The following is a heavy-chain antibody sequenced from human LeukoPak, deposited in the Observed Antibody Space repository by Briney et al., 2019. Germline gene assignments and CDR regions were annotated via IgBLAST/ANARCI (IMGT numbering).Heavy chain of an antibody. V-gene: IGHV3-21*01. D-gene: IGHD6-13*01. J-gene: IGHJ4*02. CDR2: ISSSRSYI. CDR1: GFTFSSYS. CDR3: ARFIAAPYYFDY. Sequence: TGGSLRLSCAASGFTFSSYSMNWVRKAPGKGLEWVSFISSSRSYIYYADSVKGRFTISRDNAKNSLYLQMNSLRAEDTAVYYCARFIAAPYYFDYWGRGTLVTVSS.